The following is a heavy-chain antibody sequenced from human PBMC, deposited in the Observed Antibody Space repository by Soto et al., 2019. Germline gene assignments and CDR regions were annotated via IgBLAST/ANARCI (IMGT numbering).Heavy chain of an antibody. J-gene: IGHJ6*02. V-gene: IGHV3-7*05. CDR3: ARDVTIVVVPAIYYYYYGMDV. CDR1: GFTFSSYW. CDR2: IKQDGSEK. D-gene: IGHD2-2*01. Sequence: EVQLVESGGGLVQPGGSLRLSCAASGFTFSSYWMSWVRQAPGKGLEWVANIKQDGSEKYYVDSVKGRFTISRDNAKNSLYLQMNSLRAEDTAVYYCARDVTIVVVPAIYYYYYGMDVWGQGTTVTVSS.